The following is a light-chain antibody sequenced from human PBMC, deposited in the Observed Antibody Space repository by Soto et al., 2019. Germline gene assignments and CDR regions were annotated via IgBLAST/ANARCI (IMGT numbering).Light chain of an antibody. J-gene: IGLJ1*01. CDR3: TSYTSSTTYV. CDR1: SSDIGRYNF. V-gene: IGLV2-14*01. Sequence: QSALTQPASMSGSPGQSITISCTGTSSDIGRYNFVSWYQHHLGKAPKLIIYEATKRPSGVSYRFSGSKSGNTASLTISGLQAEDEADYYCTSYTSSTTYVFGSGTKVTVL. CDR2: EAT.